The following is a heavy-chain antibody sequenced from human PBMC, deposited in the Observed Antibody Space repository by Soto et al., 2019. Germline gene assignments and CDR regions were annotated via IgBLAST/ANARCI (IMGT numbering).Heavy chain of an antibody. D-gene: IGHD1-1*01. Sequence: GGSLRLSCASSGFTFSSYGMHLVRQAPGKGLEWVAVISYDGSNKYYADSVKGRFTISRDNSKNTLYLQMNSLRAEDTAVYYCAKDHDAPYYYYGMDVWGQGTTVTVSS. J-gene: IGHJ6*02. CDR1: GFTFSSYG. CDR2: ISYDGSNK. V-gene: IGHV3-30*18. CDR3: AKDHDAPYYYYGMDV.